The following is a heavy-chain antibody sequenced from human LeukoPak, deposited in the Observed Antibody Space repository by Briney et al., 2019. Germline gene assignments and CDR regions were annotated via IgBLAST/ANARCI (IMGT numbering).Heavy chain of an antibody. CDR1: GQTFNSYG. CDR2: ISASKANT. CDR3: ARGWELHD. Sequence: ASVKISCKASGQTFNSYGISWVRQAPGQGLEWMGWISASKANTKYAQKLQGRVTMTTDTSTNTAYMELRSLTSDDTAVYYCARGWELHDWGQGTLVTVSP. D-gene: IGHD1-26*01. J-gene: IGHJ4*02. V-gene: IGHV1-18*01.